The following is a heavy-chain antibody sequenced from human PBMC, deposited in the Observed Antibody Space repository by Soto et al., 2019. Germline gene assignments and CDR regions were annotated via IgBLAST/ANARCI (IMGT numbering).Heavy chain of an antibody. CDR1: GYTFTSYG. CDR2: ISAYNGNT. D-gene: IGHD3-22*01. Sequence: ASVKVCCKSSGYTFTSYGISWVRQAPGQGLEWMGWISAYNGNTNYAQKLQGRVTMTTDTSTSTAYMELRSLRSDDTAVYYCARDSYYDSSGLFVSGPDAFDIWGQGTMVTVSS. CDR3: ARDSYYDSSGLFVSGPDAFDI. J-gene: IGHJ3*02. V-gene: IGHV1-18*01.